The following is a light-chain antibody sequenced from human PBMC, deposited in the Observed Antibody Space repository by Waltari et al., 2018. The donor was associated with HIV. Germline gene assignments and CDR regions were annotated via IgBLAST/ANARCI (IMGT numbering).Light chain of an antibody. J-gene: IGKJ2*01. V-gene: IGKV3-20*01. CDR2: VTS. CDR1: QYVTSSY. CDR3: QQYGTLPVT. Sequence: ETVLTQSPGTLSLSPGDRATLSCRASQYVTSSYFAWYQQKPGQPPRLLIFVTSTRATGIPDRFTGSGSGTDFTLTISRLEPEDFAVYSCQQYGTLPVTFGQGTKLEIK.